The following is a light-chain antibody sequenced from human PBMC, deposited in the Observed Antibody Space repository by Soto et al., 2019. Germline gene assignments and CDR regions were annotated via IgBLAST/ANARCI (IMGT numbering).Light chain of an antibody. J-gene: IGKJ2*01. Sequence: EIVLTQSPGTLSLSPGERATLSCRASQSVSSSYLAWYQQKPGQAPRLLIYGASSRATGIPDRFSGSGSGTDVTLTISRLEPEDFAVYYWQQDGSSPPYTFGQGTKLVIK. CDR1: QSVSSSY. CDR3: QQDGSSPPYT. V-gene: IGKV3-20*01. CDR2: GAS.